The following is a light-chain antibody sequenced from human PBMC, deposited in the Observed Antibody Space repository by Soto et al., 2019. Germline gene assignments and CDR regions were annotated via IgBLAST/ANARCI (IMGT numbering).Light chain of an antibody. Sequence: EIVLIQSPATLSLSLGERATLSCRASQSVSSYLAWYQQKPGQAPRLLIDHASIRATGIPARFSGSESGTDFTLTISSLEPEDFAVNYCRQYGRSLGSAIGGGTKV. V-gene: IGKV3-11*01. CDR1: QSVSSY. J-gene: IGKJ4*01. CDR2: HAS. CDR3: RQYGRSLGSA.